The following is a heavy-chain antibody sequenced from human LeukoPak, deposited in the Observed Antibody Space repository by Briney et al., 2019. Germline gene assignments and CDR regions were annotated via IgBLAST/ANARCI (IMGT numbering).Heavy chain of an antibody. CDR3: ASEPPGDYFDY. V-gene: IGHV3-7*03. CDR2: IKQDGSEK. Sequence: GGSLRLSCAASGFTFSSYWMSWVRQAPGKGLEWVANIKQDGSEKYYVDSVKGRFTISRDNAKNSLYLQMNSLRAGDTAVYYCASEPPGDYFDYWGQGTLVTVSS. CDR1: GFTFSSYW. J-gene: IGHJ4*02.